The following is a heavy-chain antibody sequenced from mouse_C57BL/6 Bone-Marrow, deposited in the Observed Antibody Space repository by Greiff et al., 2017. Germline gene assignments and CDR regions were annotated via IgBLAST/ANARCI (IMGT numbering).Heavy chain of an antibody. CDR2: IDPNSGGT. CDR1: GYTFTSYW. J-gene: IGHJ2*02. D-gene: IGHD4-1*01. Sequence: VQLQQPGAELVKPGASVKLSCKASGYTFTSYWMHWVKQRPGQGLEWIGRIDPNSGGTKDNEKFKSKATLTVDKPYSTAYMQLSSLTSEDSAVYDCARSGPIWVIDYWGQGTSLTVSS. V-gene: IGHV1-72*01. CDR3: ARSGPIWVIDY.